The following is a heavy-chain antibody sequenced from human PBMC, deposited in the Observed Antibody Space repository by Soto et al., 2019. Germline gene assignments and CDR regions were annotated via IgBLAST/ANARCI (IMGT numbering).Heavy chain of an antibody. CDR1: GFSLSNHG. J-gene: IGHJ6*02. Sequence: TGGSLRLSCAASGFSLSNHGMQWVRQAPGKGLEWVAVISYDGNVKYYTDSVKGRFTIPRDNSQSTLFLQMDSLRPEDAAVYYCAKDLKVSGGFHGSLNYYYGMDVWGQGTTVTVSS. CDR3: AKDLKVSGGFHGSLNYYYGMDV. CDR2: ISYDGNVK. V-gene: IGHV3-30*18. D-gene: IGHD3-10*01.